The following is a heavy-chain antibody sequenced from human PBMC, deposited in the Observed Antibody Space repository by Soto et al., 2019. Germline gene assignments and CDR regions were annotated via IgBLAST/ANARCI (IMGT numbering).Heavy chain of an antibody. CDR2: IWYDGSNK. Sequence: SLGLSSASSGFDRTSYGMHCVRQAPGKGLEWVAVIWYDGSNKYYADSVKGRFTISRDNSKNTLYLQMNSLRAEDTAVYYCARDYGYYDSSENLALDYWGQGP. V-gene: IGHV3-33*01. CDR1: GFDRTSYG. J-gene: IGHJ4*02. CDR3: ARDYGYYDSSENLALDY. D-gene: IGHD3-22*01.